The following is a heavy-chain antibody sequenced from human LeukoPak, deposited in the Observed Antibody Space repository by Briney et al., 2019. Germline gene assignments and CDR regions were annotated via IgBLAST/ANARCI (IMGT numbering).Heavy chain of an antibody. J-gene: IGHJ3*01. D-gene: IGHD1-1*01. V-gene: IGHV3-21*01. CDR2: ISTRDTFI. CDR1: GFTFSTYS. Sequence: GVSLRLSCEASGFTFSTYSMARVRQTPGEGLEWLSSISTRDTFINYADSVKGRFTISRDNANNSLFLQMTSLRAEDTAIYYCARWKPRSDAFDFWGKGTMVIVSS. CDR3: ARWKPRSDAFDF.